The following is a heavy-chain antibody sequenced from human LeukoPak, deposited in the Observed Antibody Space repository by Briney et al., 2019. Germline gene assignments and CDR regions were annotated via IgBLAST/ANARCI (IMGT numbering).Heavy chain of an antibody. CDR3: ARVAVIVVEYYFDF. V-gene: IGHV3-30*02. CDR1: GFSFSSYG. CDR2: IRYDGNNK. J-gene: IGHJ4*02. D-gene: IGHD3-22*01. Sequence: PGGSLRLSCVASGFSFSSYGMHWVRQAPGKGLEWVAFIRYDGNNKNYADSVKGRFTISRDNSKNTLYLQMNSLRAEDTAVYYCARVAVIVVEYYFDFWGQGTLVTVSS.